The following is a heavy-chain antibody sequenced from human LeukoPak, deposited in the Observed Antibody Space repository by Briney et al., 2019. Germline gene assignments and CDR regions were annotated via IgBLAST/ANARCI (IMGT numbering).Heavy chain of an antibody. Sequence: SETLSLTCAVYGGPFSGYYWSWIRQPPGKGLEWIGEINHSGSTNYNPSLKSRVTISVDTSKNQFSLKLSSVTAADTAVYYCARRRCSSTSCYTKGAFDIWGQGTMVTVSS. CDR2: INHSGST. D-gene: IGHD2-2*02. CDR3: ARRRCSSTSCYTKGAFDI. V-gene: IGHV4-34*01. J-gene: IGHJ3*02. CDR1: GGPFSGYY.